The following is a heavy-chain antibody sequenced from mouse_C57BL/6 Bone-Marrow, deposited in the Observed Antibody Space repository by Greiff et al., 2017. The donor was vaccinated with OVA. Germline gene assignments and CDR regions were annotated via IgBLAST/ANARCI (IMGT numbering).Heavy chain of an antibody. CDR2: IYPRSGNT. CDR1: GYTFTSYG. CDR3: ARYGAY. D-gene: IGHD1-1*01. V-gene: IGHV1-81*01. J-gene: IGHJ3*01. Sequence: QVQLQQSGAELARPGASVKLSCKASGYTFTSYGISWVKQRTGQGLEWIGEIYPRSGNTYYNEKFKGKATPTADKSSSTAYMELRSLTSEDSAVYFCARYGAYWGQGTLVTVSA.